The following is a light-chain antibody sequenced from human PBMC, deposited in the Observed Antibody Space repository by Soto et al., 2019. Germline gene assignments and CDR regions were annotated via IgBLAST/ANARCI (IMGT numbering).Light chain of an antibody. Sequence: DIHMTESPASLSASVGNRVTIPCRASQRISNYLNWYQQKPGKAPNLLIYAASSLRSGVPSRFSGSGSGTDFALTINSLRPEDFGTYYCQQTYITTYTFGQGTKVDIK. J-gene: IGKJ2*01. CDR3: QQTYITTYT. CDR2: AAS. V-gene: IGKV1-39*01. CDR1: QRISNY.